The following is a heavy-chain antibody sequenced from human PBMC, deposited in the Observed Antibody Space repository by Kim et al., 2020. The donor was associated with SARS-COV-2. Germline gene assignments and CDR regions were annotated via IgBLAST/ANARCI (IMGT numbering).Heavy chain of an antibody. CDR1: GGSFSGYY. V-gene: IGHV4-34*01. Sequence: SETLSLTCAVYGGSFSGYYWSWIRQPPGKGLEWIGEINHSGSTNYNPSLKSRVTISVDTSKNQFSLKLSSVTAADTAVYYCARGPVYEDISGENPTYYY. J-gene: IGHJ6*01. CDR3: ARGPVYEDISGENPTYYY. CDR2: INHSGST. D-gene: IGHD3-9*01.